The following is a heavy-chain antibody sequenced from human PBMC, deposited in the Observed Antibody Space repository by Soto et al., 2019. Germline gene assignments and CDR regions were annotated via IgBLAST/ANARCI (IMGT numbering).Heavy chain of an antibody. CDR1: GFTFSSYA. CDR3: ARLIFGVAEMGWFDP. Sequence: GESLKISCAASGFTFSSYAMHWVRQAPGKGLEWVAVISYDGSNKYYADSVKGRFTISRDNSKNTLYLQMNSLRAEDTAVYYCARLIFGVAEMGWFDPWGQGTLVTVSS. CDR2: ISYDGSNK. D-gene: IGHD3-3*01. J-gene: IGHJ5*02. V-gene: IGHV3-30-3*01.